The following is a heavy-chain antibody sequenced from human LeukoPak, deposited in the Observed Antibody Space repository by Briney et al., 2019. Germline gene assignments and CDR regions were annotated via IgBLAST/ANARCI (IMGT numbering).Heavy chain of an antibody. Sequence: GGSLRLSCAASGFTFSSYTMSWVRQAPGKGLEWVSAISGSGTTYYSDSVKGRFTISRDNFKNTVYLQIKILRVEGTAIYYRAKRPSGKSGYKYCQDWGQGSLVSVCS. V-gene: IGHV3-23*01. CDR1: GFTFSSYT. J-gene: IGHJ1*01. D-gene: IGHD3-3*01. CDR2: ISGSGTT. CDR3: AKRPSGKSGYKYCQD.